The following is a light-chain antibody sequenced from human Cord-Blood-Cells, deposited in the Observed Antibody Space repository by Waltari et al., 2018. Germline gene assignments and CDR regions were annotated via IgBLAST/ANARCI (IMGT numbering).Light chain of an antibody. J-gene: IGLJ3*02. Sequence: QSALTQPASVSGSPGQSITISCTGTSSDVGGYNYVPWYQQHPGKAPKLMIYYVSNRPSGVSNRFSVSKSGNTASLTISGLQAEDEADYYCSSYTSSSTLVFGGGTKLTVL. CDR1: SSDVGGYNY. CDR2: YVS. V-gene: IGLV2-14*03. CDR3: SSYTSSSTLV.